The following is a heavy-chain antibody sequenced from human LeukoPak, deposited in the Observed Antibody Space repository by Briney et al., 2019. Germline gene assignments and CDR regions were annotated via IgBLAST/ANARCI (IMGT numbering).Heavy chain of an antibody. V-gene: IGHV4-59*01. CDR1: GGFISSYY. J-gene: IGHJ3*02. CDR2: IYYSGST. D-gene: IGHD2-2*02. CDR3: ARDVESCSSTSCYRAFDI. Sequence: SETLSLTCTVSGGFISSYYWSWIRQPPGKGLEWIGYIYYSGSTNYIPSLKSRVTISVDTSKNQFSLKLSSVTAADTAVYYCARDVESCSSTSCYRAFDIWGQGTMVTVSS.